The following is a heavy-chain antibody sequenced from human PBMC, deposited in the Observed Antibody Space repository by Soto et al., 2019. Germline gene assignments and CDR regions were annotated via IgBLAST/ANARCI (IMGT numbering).Heavy chain of an antibody. CDR1: GFTFSDFA. J-gene: IGHJ4*02. CDR3: SKKEGMYPWAYSFEY. D-gene: IGHD2-8*01. Sequence: EVQVLESGGGLVQPGGSLRLSCAATGFTFSDFAMSWVRQAPGKGLEWVSRIYGGGNGPHYADSVKGRVTISRDNSKNTWYLQMNSLRAEDTPVYYCSKKEGMYPWAYSFEYWGQGTLVTVSS. CDR2: IYGGGNGP. V-gene: IGHV3-23*01.